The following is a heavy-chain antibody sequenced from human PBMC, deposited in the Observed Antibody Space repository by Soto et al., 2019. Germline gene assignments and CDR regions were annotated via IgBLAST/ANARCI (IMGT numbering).Heavy chain of an antibody. CDR1: GYTFTGYY. Sequence: ASVKVSCKASGYTFTGYYMHWVRQAPGQGLEWMGWINPNSGGTNYAQKFQGRVTMTRDTSISTAYMELSRLRSGDTAVYYCARGLLRSWYSSSWYGTYYFDYWGQGTLVTVSS. D-gene: IGHD6-13*01. CDR3: ARGLLRSWYSSSWYGTYYFDY. J-gene: IGHJ4*02. CDR2: INPNSGGT. V-gene: IGHV1-2*02.